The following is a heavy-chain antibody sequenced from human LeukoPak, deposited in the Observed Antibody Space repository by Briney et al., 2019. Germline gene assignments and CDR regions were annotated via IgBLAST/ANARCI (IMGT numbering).Heavy chain of an antibody. J-gene: IGHJ3*02. V-gene: IGHV1-69*13. CDR2: IIPIFGTA. CDR1: GYTFTGYY. Sequence: SVKVSCKASGYTFTGYYMHWVRQAPGHGLEWMGGIIPIFGTANYAQKFQGRVTITADESTSTAYMELSSLRSEDTAVYYCARDRSVAGPDAFDIWGQGTMVTVSS. CDR3: ARDRSVAGPDAFDI. D-gene: IGHD6-19*01.